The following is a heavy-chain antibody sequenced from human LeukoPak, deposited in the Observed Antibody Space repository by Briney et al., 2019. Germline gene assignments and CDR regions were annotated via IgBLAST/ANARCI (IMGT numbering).Heavy chain of an antibody. V-gene: IGHV3-21*01. D-gene: IGHD2-15*01. Sequence: GGSLRLSCAASGFTFSSYSMNWVRQAPGKGLEWVSSISSSSSYIYYADSVKGRFTISRDNAKNSLYLQMNSLRAEDTAVYYCARQISGHHSLYYYYYYMDVWGKGTTVTVSS. CDR2: ISSSSSYI. CDR3: ARQISGHHSLYYYYYYMDV. J-gene: IGHJ6*03. CDR1: GFTFSSYS.